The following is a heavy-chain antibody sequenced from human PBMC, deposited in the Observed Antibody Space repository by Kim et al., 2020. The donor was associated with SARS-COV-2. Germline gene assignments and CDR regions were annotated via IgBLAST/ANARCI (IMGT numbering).Heavy chain of an antibody. CDR1: GFTFSSYA. V-gene: IGHV3-23*01. Sequence: GGSLRLSCAASGFTFSSYAMSWVRQAPGKGLEWVSAISGSGGSTYYADSVKGRFTISRDNSKNTLYLQMNSLRAEDTAVYYCAKGLWDSYGSVSGPITPFDYWGQGTLVTVSS. D-gene: IGHD5-18*01. J-gene: IGHJ4*02. CDR2: ISGSGGST. CDR3: AKGLWDSYGSVSGPITPFDY.